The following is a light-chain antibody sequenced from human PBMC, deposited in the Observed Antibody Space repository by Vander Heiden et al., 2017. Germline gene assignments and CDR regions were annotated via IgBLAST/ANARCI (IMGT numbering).Light chain of an antibody. V-gene: IGKV1-39*01. J-gene: IGKJ2*01. CDR1: QSISTY. CDR3: QQSASTPPDT. Sequence: DIQITQSPSSLSASVGDRVTITCRASQSISTYLNWYQQKPGKAPKLLIYAASNLQSGVPSRFSGSGSGTDFTLTISSLQPEDFATYYCQQSASTPPDTFGQGTKLEIK. CDR2: AAS.